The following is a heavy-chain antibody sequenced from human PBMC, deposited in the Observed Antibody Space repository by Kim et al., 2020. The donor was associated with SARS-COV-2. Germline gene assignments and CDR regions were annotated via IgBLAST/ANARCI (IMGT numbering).Heavy chain of an antibody. CDR1: GFTFSSYA. D-gene: IGHD6-19*01. V-gene: IGHV3-64D*06. J-gene: IGHJ4*02. Sequence: GGSLRLSCSASGFTFSSYAMHWVRQAPGKGLEYVSAISSNGGSTYYADSVKGRFTISRDNSKNTLYLQMSSLRAEDTAVYYCVKRYSGIAVAQGPMRGDYWGQGTLVTVSS. CDR3: VKRYSGIAVAQGPMRGDY. CDR2: ISSNGGST.